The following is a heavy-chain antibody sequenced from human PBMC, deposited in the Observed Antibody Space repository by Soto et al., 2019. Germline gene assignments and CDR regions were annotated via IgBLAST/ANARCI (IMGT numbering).Heavy chain of an antibody. V-gene: IGHV3-30*18. CDR3: AKVGMFPYFDLYYFDS. Sequence: PGGSLRLSCAASGFNFSNYGMHWVRQAPGKGLEWVALISYDGNKNHYADSVKGRFTISRDNSKNTLDLQLSSLRAEDTAVYYCAKVGMFPYFDLYYFDSWGPGTLVTVS. J-gene: IGHJ4*02. CDR2: ISYDGNKN. D-gene: IGHD3-9*01. CDR1: GFNFSNYG.